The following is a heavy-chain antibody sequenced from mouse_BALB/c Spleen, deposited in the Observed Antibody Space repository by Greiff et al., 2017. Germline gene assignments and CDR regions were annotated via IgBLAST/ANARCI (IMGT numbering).Heavy chain of an antibody. Sequence: VKLMESGPGLVAPSQSLSITCTVSGFSLTSYGVHWVRQPPGKGLEWLGVIWAGGSTNYNSALMSRLSISKDNSKSQVFLKMNSLQTDDTAMYYCAREELIYDGYYNYAMDYWGQGTSVTVSS. CDR2: IWAGGST. CDR3: AREELIYDGYYNYAMDY. V-gene: IGHV2-9*02. J-gene: IGHJ4*01. D-gene: IGHD2-3*01. CDR1: GFSLTSYG.